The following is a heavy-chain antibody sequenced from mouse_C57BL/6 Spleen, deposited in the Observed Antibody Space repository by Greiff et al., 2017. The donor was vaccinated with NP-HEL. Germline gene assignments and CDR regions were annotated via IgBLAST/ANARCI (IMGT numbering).Heavy chain of an antibody. CDR2: IYPGDGDT. V-gene: IGHV1-82*01. J-gene: IGHJ2*01. CDR3: ARGIYYGILDY. CDR1: GYAFSSSW. D-gene: IGHD2-1*01. Sequence: VQLQQSGPELVKPGASVKISCKASGYAFSSSWMNWVKQRPGKGLEWIGRIYPGDGDTNYNGKFKGKATLTADKSSSTAYMQLSSLTSEDSAVYFCARGIYYGILDYWGQGTTLTVSS.